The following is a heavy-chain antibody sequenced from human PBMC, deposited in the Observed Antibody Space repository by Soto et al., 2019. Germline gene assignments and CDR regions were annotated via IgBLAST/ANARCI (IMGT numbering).Heavy chain of an antibody. D-gene: IGHD3-3*02. J-gene: IGHJ3*02. Sequence: SETLSLTCTVSGDSISSSNSHWGWTRQPPGKGLEYIGSVYYGGAIFYSGNIYYNPSLKSRVTISVDTSKNQFSLRLSSVTAADTGVYYCVRYDRINMKPYSPEGFHIWGQGTMVTDSS. CDR3: VRYDRINMKPYSPEGFHI. V-gene: IGHV4-39*01. CDR1: GDSISSSNSH. CDR2: VYYGGAIFYSGNI.